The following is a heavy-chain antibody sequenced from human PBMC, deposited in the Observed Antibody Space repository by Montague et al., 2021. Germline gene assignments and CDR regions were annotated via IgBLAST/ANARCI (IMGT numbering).Heavy chain of an antibody. J-gene: IGHJ6*03. D-gene: IGHD2/OR15-2a*01. CDR2: LDYSGTT. V-gene: IGHV4-39*01. CDR1: GDSISSKGNF. CDR3: ARHRSRHHSMAFVASDHYFYMEV. Sequence: SETLSLTCSVSGDSISSKGNFWGWIRQPPGKGLEWIGVLDYSGTTYYSPSLRSRVTISVDTSKSQFSLKVTAVTAADTAVYYCARHRSRHHSMAFVASDHYFYMEVWGTGTTVAVSS.